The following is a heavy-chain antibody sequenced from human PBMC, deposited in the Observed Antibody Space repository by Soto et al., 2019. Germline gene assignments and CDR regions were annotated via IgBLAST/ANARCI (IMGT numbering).Heavy chain of an antibody. J-gene: IGHJ6*02. Sequence: ASVKVSCKASGYTFTGYYMHWVRQAPGQGLEWMGWINPNSGGTNYAQKFQGWVTMTRDTSISTAYMELSRLRSDDTAVYYCAREGPVAGSYYHYGMDVWGQGTTVTVSS. D-gene: IGHD6-19*01. V-gene: IGHV1-2*04. CDR2: INPNSGGT. CDR1: GYTFTGYY. CDR3: AREGPVAGSYYHYGMDV.